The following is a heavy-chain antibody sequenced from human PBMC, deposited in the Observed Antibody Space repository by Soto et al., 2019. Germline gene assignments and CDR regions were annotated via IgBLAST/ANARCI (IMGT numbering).Heavy chain of an antibody. CDR3: AKEGPMITFGGVIADFDY. Sequence: GGSLRLSCAASGFTFSSYAMSWVRQAPGKGLEWVSAISGSGGSTYYADSVKGRFTISRDNSKNTLYLQMNSLRAEDTAVYYCAKEGPMITFGGVIADFDYWGQGTLVTVSS. D-gene: IGHD3-16*02. CDR1: GFTFSSYA. J-gene: IGHJ4*02. CDR2: ISGSGGST. V-gene: IGHV3-23*01.